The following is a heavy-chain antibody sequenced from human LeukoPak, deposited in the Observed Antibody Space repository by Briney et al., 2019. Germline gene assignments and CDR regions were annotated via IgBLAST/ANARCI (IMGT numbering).Heavy chain of an antibody. CDR3: ATYGDYGFDY. V-gene: IGHV3-30*03. Sequence: GGSLRLSCAASGFSFSTYGMHWVRQAPGKGLEWVAIISYHGNDKYYADSVKGRFTTSRDNSKNTLYLQMNSLRAEDTAVYYCATYGDYGFDYWGQGTLVTVSS. CDR1: GFSFSTYG. D-gene: IGHD4-17*01. CDR2: ISYHGNDK. J-gene: IGHJ4*02.